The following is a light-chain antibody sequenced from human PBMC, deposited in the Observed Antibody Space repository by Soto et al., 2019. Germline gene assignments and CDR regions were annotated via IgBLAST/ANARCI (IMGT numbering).Light chain of an antibody. V-gene: IGKV3D-11*01. CDR1: QGVSSY. CDR3: QQYEISPPIT. Sequence: EIVLTQSPATLSLSPGERATPSCRASQGVSSYLAWYQQKPGQAPRLLIYDASTRATGIPDRFSGSGPGTDFTLTISSLEPEDFAMYYCQQYEISPPITFGQGTRLDIK. J-gene: IGKJ5*01. CDR2: DAS.